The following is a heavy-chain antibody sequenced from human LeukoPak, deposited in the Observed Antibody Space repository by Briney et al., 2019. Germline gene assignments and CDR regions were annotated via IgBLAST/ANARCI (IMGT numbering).Heavy chain of an antibody. CDR3: ARDLYGSGSYSTYNWFDP. V-gene: IGHV1-8*01. Sequence: ASVKVSCKASGYTFTSYDINWVRQATGQGLEWMGWMNPNSGNTGYAQKFQGRVTMTRNTSISTAYMELSSLRSEDTAVYYCARDLYGSGSYSTYNWFDPWGQGTLVTVSS. J-gene: IGHJ5*02. D-gene: IGHD3-10*01. CDR2: MNPNSGNT. CDR1: GYTFTSYD.